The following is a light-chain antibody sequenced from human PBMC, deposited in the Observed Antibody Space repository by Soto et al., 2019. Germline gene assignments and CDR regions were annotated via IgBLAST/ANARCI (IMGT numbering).Light chain of an antibody. Sequence: EIVMMQFAATLSVSPGERVSLSFRASRSFSQSVTTNLAWYQQKPGQAPRLLIFDASARAVDIPGRFSGSKSGTEFTLTISSLQPEDFAVYYCHYYDKWPPGTFGQGTKVDIK. V-gene: IGKV3D-15*01. CDR1: RSFSQSVTTN. J-gene: IGKJ1*01. CDR3: HYYDKWPPGT. CDR2: DAS.